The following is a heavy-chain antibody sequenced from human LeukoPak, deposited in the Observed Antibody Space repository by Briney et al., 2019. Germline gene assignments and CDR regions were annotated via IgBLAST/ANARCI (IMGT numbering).Heavy chain of an antibody. D-gene: IGHD2-21*01. CDR1: GFTFSSYV. Sequence: PGGSLRLSCAASGFTFSSYVMNWVRQTPGKGLEWVSYISSSSSTIYYADSVKGRFTISRDNAKNSLYLQMNSLSDEDTAVYYCASNPYGGHYFDYRGQGTLVTVSS. V-gene: IGHV3-48*02. CDR2: ISSSSSTI. J-gene: IGHJ4*02. CDR3: ASNPYGGHYFDY.